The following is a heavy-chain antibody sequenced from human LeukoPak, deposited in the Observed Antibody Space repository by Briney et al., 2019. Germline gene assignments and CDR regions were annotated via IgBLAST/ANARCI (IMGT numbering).Heavy chain of an antibody. CDR3: AKGGIPTGPYYYFYYMDV. J-gene: IGHJ6*03. CDR1: GFTFSRNV. Sequence: PGRSLRLSCVASGFTFSRNVLHWVRQAPGKGLEWVATISYDGNNKFHADSVKGRFTISRDNSRNTVYLQMDSLRPEDTAVCHCAKGGIPTGPYYYFYYMDVWGNGTTVTVSS. CDR2: ISYDGNNK. D-gene: IGHD3/OR15-3a*01. V-gene: IGHV3-30*01.